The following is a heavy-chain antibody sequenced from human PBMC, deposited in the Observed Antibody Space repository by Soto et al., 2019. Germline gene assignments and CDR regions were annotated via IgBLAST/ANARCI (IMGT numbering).Heavy chain of an antibody. V-gene: IGHV3-23*01. CDR3: ARVGLRLGGAY. CDR1: GFSFSNYA. CDR2: ITGNGGTT. Sequence: EVQLLESGGGLVQPGGSLRLSCAASGFSFSNYAMSWVRQPPGKGLEWVSTITGNGGTTYYADSVKGRFTISRDNSKNTLFRQWNRLREEDTAVYYCARVGLRLGGAYWGVGTLVTVSS. D-gene: IGHD5-12*01. J-gene: IGHJ4*02.